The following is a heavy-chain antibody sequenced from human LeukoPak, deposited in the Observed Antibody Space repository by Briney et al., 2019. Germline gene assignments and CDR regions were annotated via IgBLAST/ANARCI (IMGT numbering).Heavy chain of an antibody. Sequence: SETLSLTCTVSGGSISSSSYYWGWIRQPPGKGLEWIGSIYYSGSTYYNLSLKSRVTISVDTSKNQFSLKLSSVTAADTAVYYCARSYREQQLSVYWGQGTLVTVSS. D-gene: IGHD6-13*01. CDR3: ARSYREQQLSVY. V-gene: IGHV4-39*01. J-gene: IGHJ4*02. CDR2: IYYSGST. CDR1: GGSISSSSYY.